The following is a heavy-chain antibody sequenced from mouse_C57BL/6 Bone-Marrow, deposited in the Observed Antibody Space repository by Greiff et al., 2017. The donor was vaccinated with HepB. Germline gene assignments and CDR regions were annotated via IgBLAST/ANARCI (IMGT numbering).Heavy chain of an antibody. Sequence: EVKLVESGGGLVQPGGSMKLSCVASGFTFSNYWMNWVRQSPEKGLEWVAQIRLKSDNYATHYAESVKGRFTISRDDSKSSVYLQMNNLRAEDTGIYYCTDYYGSSYRYYAMDYWGQGTSVTVSS. V-gene: IGHV6-3*01. J-gene: IGHJ4*01. CDR2: IRLKSDNYAT. CDR3: TDYYGSSYRYYAMDY. CDR1: GFTFSNYW. D-gene: IGHD1-1*01.